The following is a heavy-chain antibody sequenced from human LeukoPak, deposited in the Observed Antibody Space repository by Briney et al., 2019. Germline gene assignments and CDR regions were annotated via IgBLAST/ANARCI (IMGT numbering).Heavy chain of an antibody. CDR1: GFTFDDYA. D-gene: IGHD3-3*01. V-gene: IGHV3-43*02. Sequence: PVGSLRLSCAASGFTFDDYAMHWVRQAPGKGLEWVSLISGDGGSTYYADSVKGRFTISRDNSKNSLYLQMNSLRTEDTALYYCAKDIADFWSGYYFDYWGQGTLVTVSS. CDR3: AKDIADFWSGYYFDY. CDR2: ISGDGGST. J-gene: IGHJ4*02.